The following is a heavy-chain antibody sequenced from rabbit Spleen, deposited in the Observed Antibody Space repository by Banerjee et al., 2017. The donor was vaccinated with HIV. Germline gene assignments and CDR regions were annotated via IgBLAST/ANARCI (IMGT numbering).Heavy chain of an antibody. D-gene: IGHD8-1*01. V-gene: IGHV1S40*01. CDR3: AKDTGTSFSTYGMDL. Sequence: QSLEESGGGLVKPGASLTLTCKASRFSFNSGYDMCWVRQAPGKGLEWIACVYAGSSGGTYSATWAKGRFTISKTSATTVTLQMTSLTAADTATYFCAKDTGTSFSTYGMDLWGQGTLVTVS. CDR2: VYAGSSGGT. J-gene: IGHJ6*01. CDR1: RFSFNSGYD.